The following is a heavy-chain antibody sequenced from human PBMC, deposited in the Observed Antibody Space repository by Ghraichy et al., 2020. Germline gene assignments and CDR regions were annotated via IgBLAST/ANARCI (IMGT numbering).Heavy chain of an antibody. V-gene: IGHV3-7*01. CDR3: AGQWIHDS. J-gene: IGHJ4*02. CDR2: IKQDGSVI. CDR1: GFILHSYW. Sequence: GESLNISCATSGFILHSYWMGWVRKAPGKGPEWVAGIKQDGSVIDYADSVKGRFTISRDNTKNAVYLEMTSLRVEDTAVYYCAGQWIHDSWGQGTLVTVSS. D-gene: IGHD5-18*01.